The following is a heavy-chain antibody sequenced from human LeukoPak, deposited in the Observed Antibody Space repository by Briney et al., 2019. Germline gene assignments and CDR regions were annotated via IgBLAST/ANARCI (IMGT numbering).Heavy chain of an antibody. CDR1: GFTFSSYA. V-gene: IGHV3-23*01. J-gene: IGHJ4*02. CDR2: IGAGGTFT. CDR3: AKADYVWGSYRYPWAFDY. Sequence: GGSLRLSCTASGFTFSSYAMNWVRQAPGKGLEWVSGIGAGGTFTYYADSVKGRFTIFRDNSRNRLYLQMNSLRAEDTAVYYCAKADYVWGSYRYPWAFDYWGQGTLVTVSS. D-gene: IGHD3-16*02.